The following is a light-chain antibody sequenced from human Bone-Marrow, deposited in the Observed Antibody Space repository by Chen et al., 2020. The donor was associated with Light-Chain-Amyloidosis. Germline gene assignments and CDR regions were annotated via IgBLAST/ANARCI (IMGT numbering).Light chain of an antibody. Sequence: YGLTQPSSVSVAPGQTPTIAGGGHNIGSTSVHCYQQTPGQAPLLVANEDSDRSSGIPGRLSGSNSGNTSTLTISRVEAGDEADDYCQVWDRSSDHPMFGGGTKVTVL. J-gene: IGLJ3*02. CDR3: QVWDRSSDHPM. V-gene: IGLV3-21*02. CDR1: NIGSTS. CDR2: EDS.